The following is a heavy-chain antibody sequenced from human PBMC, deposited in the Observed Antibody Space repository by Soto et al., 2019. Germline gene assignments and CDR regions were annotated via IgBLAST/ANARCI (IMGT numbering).Heavy chain of an antibody. CDR1: GNLISSSTHY. J-gene: IGHJ1*01. CDR3: ATLAYSGYFQT. Sequence: SKTLALTSDLSGNLISSSTHYWGWIRRPPGKGLEWLASIYYSVPAHYTPSLRSRVSISVATSNSRFSLALTSLPAADTAVYYWATLAYSGYFQTWGQGSLVTVSS. CDR2: IYYSVPA. D-gene: IGHD2-21*01. V-gene: IGHV4-39*02.